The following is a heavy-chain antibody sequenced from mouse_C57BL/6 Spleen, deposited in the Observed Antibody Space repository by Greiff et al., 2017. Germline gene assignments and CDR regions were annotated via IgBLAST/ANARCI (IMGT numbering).Heavy chain of an antibody. D-gene: IGHD6-1*01. J-gene: IGHJ4*01. Sequence: QVQLQQSGPGLVQPSQSLSITCTVSGFSLTSYGVHWVRQSPGKGLEWLGVIWRGGSTDYNAAFMSRLSITKDNSKSQVFFKMNSLQADDTAIYXCAKQPLYDSYAMDYWGQGTSVTVSS. CDR3: AKQPLYDSYAMDY. CDR2: IWRGGST. CDR1: GFSLTSYG. V-gene: IGHV2-5*01.